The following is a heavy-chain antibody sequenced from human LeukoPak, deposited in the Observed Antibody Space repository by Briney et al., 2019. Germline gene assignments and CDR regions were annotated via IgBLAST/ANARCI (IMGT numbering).Heavy chain of an antibody. V-gene: IGHV4-39*07. CDR3: ARSLAVYYYYMDV. CDR2: IIHDGST. J-gene: IGHJ6*03. Sequence: SETLSLTCTVSSGSISTSNYYWTWIRQSPGKGLEWIGEIIHDGSTNYNPSLKSRVTISVDTSKNQFSLKLSSVTAADTAVYYCARSLAVYYYYMDVWGKGTTVTVSS. CDR1: SGSISTSNYY.